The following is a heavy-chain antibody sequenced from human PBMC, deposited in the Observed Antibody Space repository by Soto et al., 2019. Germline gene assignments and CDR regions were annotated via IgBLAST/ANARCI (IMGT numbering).Heavy chain of an antibody. Sequence: QVQLVESGGGVVQPGRPLRLACAASGFTFSSYGMHWVRQAPGKGLEWVAVISYDGSNNYYADSVKGRFTISRDNSKNTLYLQMNSLRAEDTAVYYGAKAGRGATYFDYWGQGTLVTVSS. V-gene: IGHV3-30*18. CDR3: AKAGRGATYFDY. D-gene: IGHD6-6*01. CDR2: ISYDGSNN. J-gene: IGHJ4*02. CDR1: GFTFSSYG.